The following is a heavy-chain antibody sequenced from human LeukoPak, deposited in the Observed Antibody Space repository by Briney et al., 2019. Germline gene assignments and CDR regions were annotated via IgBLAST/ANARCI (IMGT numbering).Heavy chain of an antibody. CDR2: IKQDGSQK. D-gene: IGHD5-18*01. V-gene: IGHV3-7*05. J-gene: IGHJ4*02. CDR1: GFTFSSYW. Sequence: GGSLRLSCAVSGFTFSSYWMNWVREAPGKGLEWVANIKQDGSQKYYVDSVRGRFTISRDNAKNSLYLQLNSLRAEDTAVYYCARDESGDSYGLYWGQGTLVTVSS. CDR3: ARDESGDSYGLY.